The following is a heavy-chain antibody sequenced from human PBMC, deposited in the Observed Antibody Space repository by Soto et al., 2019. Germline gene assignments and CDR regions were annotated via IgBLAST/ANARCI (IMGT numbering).Heavy chain of an antibody. CDR1: GGSITSYY. CDR2: IYYSGIT. J-gene: IGHJ4*02. D-gene: IGHD6-13*01. V-gene: IGHV4-59*08. Sequence: PSETLSLTCAVSGGSITSYYWSWIRQPPGKGLEWIGDIYYSGITKYNPSLKSRATISLDTPKHQISLNLSSLTAADTAVYYCARHAGVAGSSWYYFDYWGQGSLVTVSS. CDR3: ARHAGVAGSSWYYFDY.